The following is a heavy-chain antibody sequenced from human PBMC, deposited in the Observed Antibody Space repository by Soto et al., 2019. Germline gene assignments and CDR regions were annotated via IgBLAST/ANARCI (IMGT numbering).Heavy chain of an antibody. J-gene: IGHJ4*02. CDR1: GGTFSSYT. D-gene: IGHD6-19*01. CDR3: AGVSGWYNVIDY. V-gene: IGHV1-69*02. CDR2: IIPILGIA. Sequence: QVQLVQSGAEVKKPGSSVKVSCKASGGTFSSYTISWVRQAPGQGLEWMGRIIPILGIANYAQKFQGRVTITADKSTGTAYMELSSLRSEDTAVYYCAGVSGWYNVIDYWGQGTLVTVSS.